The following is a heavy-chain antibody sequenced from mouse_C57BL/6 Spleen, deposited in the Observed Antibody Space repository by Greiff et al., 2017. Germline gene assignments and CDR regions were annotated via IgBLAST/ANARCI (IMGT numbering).Heavy chain of an antibody. Sequence: QVQLKQSGPELVKPGASVKLSCKASGYTFTSYDINWVKQRPGQGLEWIGWIYPRDGSTKYNEKFKGKATLTVDTSSSTAYMELHSLTSEDSAVYFCAREGTYYGNYGYAMDYWGQGTSVTVSS. CDR1: GYTFTSYD. CDR3: AREGTYYGNYGYAMDY. D-gene: IGHD2-10*01. J-gene: IGHJ4*01. V-gene: IGHV1-85*01. CDR2: IYPRDGST.